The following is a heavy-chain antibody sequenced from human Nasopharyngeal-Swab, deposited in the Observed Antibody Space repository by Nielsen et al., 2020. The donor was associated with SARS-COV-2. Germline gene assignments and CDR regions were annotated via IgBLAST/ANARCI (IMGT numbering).Heavy chain of an antibody. CDR2: ISSSGTI. J-gene: IGHJ5*02. Sequence: WIRQPPGKGLEWVSYISSSGTIYYADSVKGRFTISRDNAENSLYLQMNSLRGEDTAVYYCARVYCSSTSCYEPSWFDPWGQGTLVTSPQ. CDR3: ARVYCSSTSCYEPSWFDP. V-gene: IGHV3-11*01. D-gene: IGHD2-2*01.